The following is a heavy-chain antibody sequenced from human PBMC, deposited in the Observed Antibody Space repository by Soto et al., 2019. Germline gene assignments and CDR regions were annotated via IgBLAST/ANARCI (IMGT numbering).Heavy chain of an antibody. Sequence: ASVKVSCKASGYTFTSYDINWVRQATGQGLEWMGWMNPNSGNTGYAQKFQGRVTMTRNTSISTAYMELSSLRSEDTAVYYCARLLMVRTLGNYYYYMDVWGKGTTVTVSS. J-gene: IGHJ6*03. V-gene: IGHV1-8*01. D-gene: IGHD3-10*01. CDR3: ARLLMVRTLGNYYYYMDV. CDR1: GYTFTSYD. CDR2: MNPNSGNT.